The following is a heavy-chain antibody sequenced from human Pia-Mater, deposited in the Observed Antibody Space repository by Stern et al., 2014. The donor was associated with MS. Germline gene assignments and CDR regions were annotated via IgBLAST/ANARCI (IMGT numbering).Heavy chain of an antibody. D-gene: IGHD1-26*01. J-gene: IGHJ4*02. CDR2: ISYDGSSK. V-gene: IGHV3-30*18. CDR1: GFTFSSYG. Sequence: MQLVESGGGVVQPGRSLRLSCEASGFTFSSYGMYWVRQGPGKGLGWVAVISYDGSSKYYADSVKGRFTISRDNSKNTLYVQMNSLRAEDTAVYYCAKSRSQWELPPDYWGQGTLVTVSS. CDR3: AKSRSQWELPPDY.